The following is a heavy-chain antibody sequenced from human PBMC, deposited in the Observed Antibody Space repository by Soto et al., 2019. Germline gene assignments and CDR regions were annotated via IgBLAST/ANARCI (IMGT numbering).Heavy chain of an antibody. CDR1: GYTFTSYA. J-gene: IGHJ4*02. Sequence: ASVKVCCKASGYTFTSYAMQWVRQAPGQGLEWMGWISAYNGNTKYAQKLQGRVTMTTDTSTSTAYMELRSLRSDDTAVYYCARSVPGYYFDYWGQGTLVTVSS. V-gene: IGHV1-18*01. CDR2: ISAYNGNT. CDR3: ARSVPGYYFDY. D-gene: IGHD3-10*01.